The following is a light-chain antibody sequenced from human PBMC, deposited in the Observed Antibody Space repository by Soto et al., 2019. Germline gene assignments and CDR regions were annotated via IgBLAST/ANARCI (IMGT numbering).Light chain of an antibody. Sequence: IVLTQSPATLSLSPGERATLSCRARQTLITHLSWYQHKPGQAPSLLIYGASNRATGIPARFSGSGSGTDFTLTISSLEPEDSAVYYCQQLHNWLTFGGGTKVDI. V-gene: IGKV3-11*01. CDR1: QTLITH. J-gene: IGKJ4*01. CDR2: GAS. CDR3: QQLHNWLT.